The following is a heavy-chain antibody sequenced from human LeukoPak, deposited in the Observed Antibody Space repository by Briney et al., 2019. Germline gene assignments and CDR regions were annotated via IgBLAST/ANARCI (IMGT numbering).Heavy chain of an antibody. CDR2: ISGSGGST. Sequence: PGGSLRLSCAASGFTFSSYAMSWVRQAPGKGLEWVSAISGSGGSTYYADSVKGRFTISRDNSKNTLYLQMNSLRAEDTAVYYCAKSRGRYYYDSSGYFNWGQGTLVTASS. D-gene: IGHD3-22*01. CDR1: GFTFSSYA. J-gene: IGHJ4*02. V-gene: IGHV3-23*01. CDR3: AKSRGRYYYDSSGYFN.